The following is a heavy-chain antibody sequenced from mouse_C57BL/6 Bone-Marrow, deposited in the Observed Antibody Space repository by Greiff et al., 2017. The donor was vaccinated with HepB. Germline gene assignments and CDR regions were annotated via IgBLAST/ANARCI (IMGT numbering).Heavy chain of an antibody. CDR2: ISNGGGST. J-gene: IGHJ4*01. CDR1: GFTFSDYY. D-gene: IGHD2-1*01. V-gene: IGHV5-12*01. CDR3: ARRVYYGNYVYYAMDY. Sequence: EVQGVESGGGLVQPGGSLKLSCAASGFTFSDYYMYWVRQTPEKRLEWVAYISNGGGSTYYPDTVKGRFTISRDNAKNTRYLQMSRLKSEDTAMYYCARRVYYGNYVYYAMDYWGQGTSVTVSS.